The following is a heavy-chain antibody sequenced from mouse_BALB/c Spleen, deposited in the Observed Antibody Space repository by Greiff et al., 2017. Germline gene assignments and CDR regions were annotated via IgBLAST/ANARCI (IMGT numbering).Heavy chain of an antibody. CDR2: ISSGGST. Sequence: EVKLVESGGGLVKPGGSLKLSCAASGFTFSSYAMSWVRQTPEKRLEWVASISSGGSTYYPDSVKGRFTISRDNARNILYLQMSSLRSEDTAMYYCARDIYTTVVANAMDDWGQGTSVTVSS. J-gene: IGHJ4*01. D-gene: IGHD1-1*01. V-gene: IGHV5-6-5*01. CDR3: ARDIYTTVVANAMDD. CDR1: GFTFSSYA.